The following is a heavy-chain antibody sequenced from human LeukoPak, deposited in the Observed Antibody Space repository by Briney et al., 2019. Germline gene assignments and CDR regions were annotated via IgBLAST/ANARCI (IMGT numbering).Heavy chain of an antibody. Sequence: SVKVSCRASGGTFSSYAISWVRQAPGQGLEWMGGIIPIFGTANYAQKFQGRVTITADESTSTAYLELSSLRPEDTAVYYYASPGIAVADNDYWCQETMVIVVS. J-gene: IGHJ4*02. V-gene: IGHV1-69*13. CDR1: GGTFSSYA. CDR2: IIPIFGTA. CDR3: ASPGIAVADNDY. D-gene: IGHD6-19*01.